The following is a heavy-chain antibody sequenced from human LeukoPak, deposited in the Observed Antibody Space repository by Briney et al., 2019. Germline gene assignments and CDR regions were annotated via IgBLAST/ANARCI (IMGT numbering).Heavy chain of an antibody. V-gene: IGHV3-30*18. CDR1: GFTFSNYG. Sequence: GGSLRLSCAASGFTFSNYGMHWVRQAPGKGLEWVALISHDGGNKNYTDSVKGRFTISRDNSKNTVYLQMNSLRPEDTAVYYCAKPRGGYYFDYWGQGTLVTVSS. CDR3: AKPRGGYYFDY. D-gene: IGHD3-3*01. J-gene: IGHJ4*02. CDR2: ISHDGGNK.